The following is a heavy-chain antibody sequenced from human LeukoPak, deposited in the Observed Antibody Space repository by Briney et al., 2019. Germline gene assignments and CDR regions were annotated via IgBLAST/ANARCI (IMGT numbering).Heavy chain of an antibody. CDR2: INHSGST. CDR3: ARGRIASGAYYYYMDV. J-gene: IGHJ6*03. CDR1: GGSFSGYY. V-gene: IGHV4-34*01. Sequence: SETLSLTCAVFGGSFSGYYWSWIRQPPGKGLEWIGEINHSGSTIYNPSFKSRVTISVDTSKNQVSLKLRSVTAADTAVYYCARGRIASGAYYYYMDVWGKGTTVTVSS. D-gene: IGHD2-21*01.